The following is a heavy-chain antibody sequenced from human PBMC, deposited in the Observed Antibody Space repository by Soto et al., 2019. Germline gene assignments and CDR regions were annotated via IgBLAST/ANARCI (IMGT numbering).Heavy chain of an antibody. CDR3: ATPVHPIVRRVIGPLYYYGMDA. CDR2: FDPEDGET. D-gene: IGHD3-10*02. J-gene: IGHJ6*04. V-gene: IGHV1-24*01. CDR1: GYTLTELS. Sequence: ASVKVSCKVSGYTLTELSMHWVRQAPGKGLEWMGGFDPEDGETIYAQKFQGRVTMTEDTSTDTAYVELSSLRSEDTAVYYCATPVHPIVRRVIGPLYYYGMDAVGKGTTVTVYS.